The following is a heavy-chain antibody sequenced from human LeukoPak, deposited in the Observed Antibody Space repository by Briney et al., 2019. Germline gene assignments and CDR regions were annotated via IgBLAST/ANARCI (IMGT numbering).Heavy chain of an antibody. V-gene: IGHV3-30*18. CDR1: GFTFSSYG. CDR3: ANPSYYYGSGSYYNE. Sequence: PGGSLRLSCAASGFTFSSYGMHWVRQAPGKGLEWVAVISYDGSNKYYADSVKGRFTISRDNSKNTLYLQMNSLRAEDTAVYYCANPSYYYGSGSYYNEWGQGTLVTVSS. D-gene: IGHD3-10*01. CDR2: ISYDGSNK. J-gene: IGHJ4*02.